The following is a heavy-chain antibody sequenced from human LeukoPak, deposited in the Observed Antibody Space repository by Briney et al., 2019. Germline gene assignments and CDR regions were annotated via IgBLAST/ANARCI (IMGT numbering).Heavy chain of an antibody. Sequence: SETLSLTCAVSGYSISSGYYWGWIRQPPGKGLEWIGGIYYTGSTYYNPSLKSRVTISVDTSKNQFSLKLTSVTAADTAVYYCARQPFRSGPLPDYWGQGTLVTVSS. V-gene: IGHV4-38-2*01. D-gene: IGHD3-3*01. CDR1: GYSISSGYY. CDR2: IYYTGST. J-gene: IGHJ4*02. CDR3: ARQPFRSGPLPDY.